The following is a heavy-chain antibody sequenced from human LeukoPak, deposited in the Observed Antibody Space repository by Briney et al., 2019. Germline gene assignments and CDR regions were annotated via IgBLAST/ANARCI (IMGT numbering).Heavy chain of an antibody. CDR1: GLTFYGHR. CDR2: INPDGSGT. Sequence: GGSLSLFCGASGLTFYGHRVQGVRAAPGKARVGGLRINPDGSGTTYADSVKGRFTISRDNAKETLYLQMNSLTAEDTAVYYCARAGYKNGYDYWGQGTLVIVSS. D-gene: IGHD5-24*01. J-gene: IGHJ4*02. V-gene: IGHV3-74*01. CDR3: ARAGYKNGYDY.